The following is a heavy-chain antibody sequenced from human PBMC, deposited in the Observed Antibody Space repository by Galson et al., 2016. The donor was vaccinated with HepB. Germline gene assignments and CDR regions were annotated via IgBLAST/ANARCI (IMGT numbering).Heavy chain of an antibody. Sequence: SLRLSCAASGFTFSSYGMHWVRQAPGKGLEWVAVIWYDGSNKYYADSVKGRFTISRDNSKNTLYLQMNSLSVDDTAVYYCARGGRNDVFDYWGQGTLVTVSS. J-gene: IGHJ4*02. V-gene: IGHV3-33*01. CDR2: IWYDGSNK. CDR1: GFTFSSYG. D-gene: IGHD1-1*01. CDR3: ARGGRNDVFDY.